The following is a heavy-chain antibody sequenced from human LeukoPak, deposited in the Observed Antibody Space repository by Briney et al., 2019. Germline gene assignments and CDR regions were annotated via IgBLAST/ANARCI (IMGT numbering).Heavy chain of an antibody. CDR2: ISSSSSYI. CDR1: GFTFSSYS. CDR3: ARLGGGSYWDYYYYYMDV. Sequence: GGSLRLSCAASGFTFSSYSMNWVRQAPGKGLEWVSSISSSSSYIYYADSVKGRFTISRDNARNSLYLQMNSLRAEDTDVYYCARLGGGSYWDYYYYYMDVWGKGTTVTISS. D-gene: IGHD1-26*01. V-gene: IGHV3-21*01. J-gene: IGHJ6*03.